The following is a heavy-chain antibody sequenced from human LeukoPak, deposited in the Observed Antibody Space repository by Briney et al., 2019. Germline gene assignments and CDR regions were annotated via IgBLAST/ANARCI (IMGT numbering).Heavy chain of an antibody. CDR2: ISYDGSNK. D-gene: IGHD4-11*01. CDR1: GSTFSSYA. CDR3: ARVQDYSNYWNYYYYGMDV. V-gene: IGHV3-30-3*01. Sequence: AGGSLRLSCAASGSTFSSYAMHWVRQAPGKGLEWVAVISYDGSNKYYADSVKGRFTISRDNSKNTLYLQMNSLRAEDTAVYYCARVQDYSNYWNYYYYGMDVWGQGTTVTVSS. J-gene: IGHJ6*02.